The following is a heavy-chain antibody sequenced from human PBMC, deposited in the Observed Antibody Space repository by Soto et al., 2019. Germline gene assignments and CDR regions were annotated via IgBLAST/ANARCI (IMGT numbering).Heavy chain of an antibody. J-gene: IGHJ4*02. CDR2: ISGSGISI. CDR3: AKTYRGSCSRTSCFGVDS. Sequence: EVQLLESGGGLVQPGGSLRLSCAASGFSFSNFAMNWVRQAPGKGLEWVSAISGSGISIYDADSVTGRFTISRDNSKNTVYLQMDSLRAEDTALYYCAKTYRGSCSRTSCFGVDSWGQGTLVTVSS. D-gene: IGHD2-2*01. V-gene: IGHV3-23*01. CDR1: GFSFSNFA.